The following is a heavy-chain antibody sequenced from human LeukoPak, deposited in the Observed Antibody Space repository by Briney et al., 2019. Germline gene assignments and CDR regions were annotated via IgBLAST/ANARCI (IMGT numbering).Heavy chain of an antibody. Sequence: GGSLRLSCAASGFTFSSYWMHWVRQAPGKGLVWVSRINSDGSSTSYADSVKGRFTISRDNAKNTLYLQMNSLRAEDTAVYYCARDQGDSGSGWFIRPYFDYWGQGTLVTVSS. D-gene: IGHD6-19*01. CDR2: INSDGSST. CDR1: GFTFSSYW. V-gene: IGHV3-74*01. CDR3: ARDQGDSGSGWFIRPYFDY. J-gene: IGHJ4*02.